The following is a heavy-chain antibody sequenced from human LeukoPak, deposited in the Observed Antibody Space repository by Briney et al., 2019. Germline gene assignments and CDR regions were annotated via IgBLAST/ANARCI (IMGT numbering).Heavy chain of an antibody. CDR3: AKDPNGDFIGTFDI. J-gene: IGHJ3*02. Sequence: GGSLRLSCATSQFDFNKFGMTWVRQAPGKGLEWVSSVSGNGDSTQYADSVQGRFAISRDNSKNTLYLQMNSLRAEDTAVYFCAKDPNGDFIGTFDIWGQGTMVTVSS. D-gene: IGHD4-17*01. CDR1: QFDFNKFG. V-gene: IGHV3-23*01. CDR2: VSGNGDST.